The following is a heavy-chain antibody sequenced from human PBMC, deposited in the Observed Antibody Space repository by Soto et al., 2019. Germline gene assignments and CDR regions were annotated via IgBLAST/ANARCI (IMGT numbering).Heavy chain of an antibody. CDR1: GFSLSTSGVG. V-gene: IGHV2-5*02. CDR3: AQRRGSSASAYNWFHP. D-gene: IGHD6-6*01. Sequence: QITLKESGPTLVKPTQTLTLTCTFSGFSLSTSGVGVAWIRQPPGKALEWLALIYWDDDKRYSPSLNSRLTITKDTSKNQVVLTMTNIDPVDTATYYCAQRRGSSASAYNWFHPWGQGTLVTVSS. J-gene: IGHJ5*02. CDR2: IYWDDDK.